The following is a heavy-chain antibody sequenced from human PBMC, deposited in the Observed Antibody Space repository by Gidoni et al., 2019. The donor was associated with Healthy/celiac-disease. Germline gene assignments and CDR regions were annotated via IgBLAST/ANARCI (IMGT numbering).Heavy chain of an antibody. Sequence: HMQLVQSGPEVKKPGTSGKVSCKASGFTFTSSAMQWVRQARGQRLEWIGWIVVGSGNTNYAQKFQERVTITRDMSTSTADMELSSLRSEDTAVYYCAAGGIAVAGTPIDIWGQGTMVTVSS. CDR3: AAGGIAVAGTPIDI. V-gene: IGHV1-58*02. CDR1: GFTFTSSA. D-gene: IGHD6-19*01. CDR2: IVVGSGNT. J-gene: IGHJ3*02.